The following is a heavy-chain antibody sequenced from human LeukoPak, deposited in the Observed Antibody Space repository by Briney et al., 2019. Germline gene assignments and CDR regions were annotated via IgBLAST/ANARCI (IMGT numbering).Heavy chain of an antibody. V-gene: IGHV3-21*04. CDR2: ISTSSSYI. D-gene: IGHD4-23*01. Sequence: TGGSLRLSCAASGFTSSYFAMSWVRQAPGKGLEWVSSISTSSSYIYYADSVKGRFTISRDNTKNSLYLQMNSLRAEDTAVYYCASGYYGGIVITPFDYWGQGTLVTVSS. J-gene: IGHJ4*02. CDR1: GFTSSYFA. CDR3: ASGYYGGIVITPFDY.